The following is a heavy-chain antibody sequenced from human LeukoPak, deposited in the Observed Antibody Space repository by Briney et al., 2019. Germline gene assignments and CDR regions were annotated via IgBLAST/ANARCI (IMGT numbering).Heavy chain of an antibody. CDR3: ARSTIFGVVNSKGWFDP. D-gene: IGHD3-3*01. J-gene: IGHJ5*02. CDR2: IYYSGST. CDR1: GGSISSYY. Sequence: PSKTLSLTCTVSGGSISSYYWSWIRQPPGKGLEWIGYIYYSGSTNYNPSLKSRVIISVDTSKNQFSLKLSSVTAADTAVYYCARSTIFGVVNSKGWFDPWGQGTLVTVSS. V-gene: IGHV4-59*08.